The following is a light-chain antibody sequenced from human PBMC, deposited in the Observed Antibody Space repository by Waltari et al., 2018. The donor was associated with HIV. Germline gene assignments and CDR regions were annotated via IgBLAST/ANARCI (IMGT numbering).Light chain of an antibody. CDR3: QSADSSGSYVI. J-gene: IGLJ2*01. CDR2: QDV. CDR1: ALPKQY. Sequence: SYELTQPPSVSVSPGQTARTTCSGDALPKQYAYWYQQKPGQAPVLIIYQDVKRPSGIPERFSGSSSGTTLTLTISGVQAEDEADYYCQSADSSGSYVIFGGGTKLTVL. V-gene: IGLV3-25*03.